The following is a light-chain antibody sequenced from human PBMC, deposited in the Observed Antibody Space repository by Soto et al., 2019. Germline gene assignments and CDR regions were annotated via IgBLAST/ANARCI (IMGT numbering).Light chain of an antibody. Sequence: VLTQSPATLSLSPGEKATLSCRASQSVSNYLGWYQQRPGQAPRLLIYDASERATGIPARFSGSGSGTDFTLTINSLEPEDFAVYYCQHRYNWPPAFGQGTRLEIK. V-gene: IGKV3-11*01. CDR2: DAS. J-gene: IGKJ5*01. CDR1: QSVSNY. CDR3: QHRYNWPPA.